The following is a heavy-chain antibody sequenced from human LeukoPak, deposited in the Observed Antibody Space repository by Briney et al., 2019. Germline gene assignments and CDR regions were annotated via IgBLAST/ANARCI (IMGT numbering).Heavy chain of an antibody. Sequence: SETLSLTCTVSGGSISNNNWSWIRQPPGKGLEWIGYIFYSETTNYNPSLKSRVTLSVDTSKNQFSLNLRSVTAADMAVYYCARGSTTFDYWGQGTLVTVSS. CDR3: ARGSTTFDY. V-gene: IGHV4-59*08. CDR2: IFYSETT. J-gene: IGHJ4*02. CDR1: GGSISNNN. D-gene: IGHD2-2*01.